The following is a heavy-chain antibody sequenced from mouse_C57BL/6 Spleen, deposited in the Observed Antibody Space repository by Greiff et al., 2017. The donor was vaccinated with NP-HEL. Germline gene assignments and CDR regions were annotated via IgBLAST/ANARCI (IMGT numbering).Heavy chain of an antibody. J-gene: IGHJ1*03. CDR1: GFNIKDDY. V-gene: IGHV14-4*01. CDR2: IDPENGDT. Sequence: EVQLQQSGAELVRPGASVKLSCTASGFNIKDDYMHWVKQRPEKGLEWIGWIDPENGDTEYATKFQGKATITADISSNTAYLQLSSLTSEDTAVYYCTTHGSKHWYFDVWGTGTTVTVSS. D-gene: IGHD1-1*01. CDR3: TTHGSKHWYFDV.